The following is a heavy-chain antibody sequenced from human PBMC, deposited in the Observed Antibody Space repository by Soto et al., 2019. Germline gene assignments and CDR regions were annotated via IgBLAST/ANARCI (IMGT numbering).Heavy chain of an antibody. J-gene: IGHJ6*02. CDR2: IIPIFGTA. CDR1: GGTFSSYA. Sequence: QVQLVQSGAEVKKPGSSVKVSCKASGGTFSSYAISWVRQAPGQGLEWMGGIIPIFGTANYAQKFQGRVTITAEESTSTAYMELSSLRSEDTAVYYCVRDEYCTNGVCYRSNYGMDVWGQGTTVTVSS. CDR3: VRDEYCTNGVCYRSNYGMDV. D-gene: IGHD2-8*01. V-gene: IGHV1-69*01.